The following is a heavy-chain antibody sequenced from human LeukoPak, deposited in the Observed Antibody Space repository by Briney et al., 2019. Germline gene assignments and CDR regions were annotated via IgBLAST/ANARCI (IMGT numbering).Heavy chain of an antibody. CDR1: GFTFDDYA. CDR2: ITWNSGTI. D-gene: IGHD1-7*01. V-gene: IGHV3-9*01. CDR3: GKDVNGTGAFDI. J-gene: IGHJ3*02. Sequence: GRSLRLSCAASGFTFDDYAVHWVRQGPGKGLEWVSGITWNSGTIGYADSVKGRFTISRDNAKNSLYLQMNSLRAEDTALYYFGKDVNGTGAFDIWGQGTMVTLSS.